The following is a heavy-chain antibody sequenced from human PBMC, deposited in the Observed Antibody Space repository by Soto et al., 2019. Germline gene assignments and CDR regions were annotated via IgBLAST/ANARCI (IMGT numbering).Heavy chain of an antibody. CDR2: ISYDGSNK. Sequence: QVQVVESGGGVVQPGRSLRLSCAASGFTFSSYGMHWVRQAPGKGLEWVAIISYDGSNKYYADSVKGRCTISRDNSKNTLYLQMNSLTAEDTAVYYCAKDLKLITMVRGVSRSYGMDVWGQGTTVTVSS. CDR1: GFTFSSYG. CDR3: AKDLKLITMVRGVSRSYGMDV. V-gene: IGHV3-30*18. D-gene: IGHD3-10*01. J-gene: IGHJ6*02.